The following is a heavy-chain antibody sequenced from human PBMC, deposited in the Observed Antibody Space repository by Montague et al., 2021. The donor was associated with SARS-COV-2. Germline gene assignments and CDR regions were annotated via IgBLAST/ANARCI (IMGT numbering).Heavy chain of an antibody. Sequence: FRRLSWAASGFTFGDYAMHWVRQTPGKGLEWVSGISWNSGSRGYADSVKGRFTIYRDNAKNSLYLQMNSLRTEDTAFYYCAKDYYFGAFDIWGQGTMVTVSS. CDR1: GFTFGDYA. D-gene: IGHD3-10*01. CDR2: ISWNSGSR. CDR3: AKDYYFGAFDI. V-gene: IGHV3-9*01. J-gene: IGHJ3*02.